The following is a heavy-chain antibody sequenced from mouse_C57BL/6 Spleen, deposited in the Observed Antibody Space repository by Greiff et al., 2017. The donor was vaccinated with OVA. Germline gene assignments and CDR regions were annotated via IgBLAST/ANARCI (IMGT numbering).Heavy chain of an antibody. CDR3: ARWDDYDVYFDY. J-gene: IGHJ2*01. CDR1: GYTFTSYW. D-gene: IGHD2-4*01. Sequence: VQLQQPGAELVKPGASVKMSCKASGYTFTSYWITWVKQRPGQGLEWIGDIYPGSGSTNYNEKFKSKATLTVDTSSSTAYMQLSSLTSEDSAVYYCARWDDYDVYFDYWGQGTTLTVSS. CDR2: IYPGSGST. V-gene: IGHV1-55*01.